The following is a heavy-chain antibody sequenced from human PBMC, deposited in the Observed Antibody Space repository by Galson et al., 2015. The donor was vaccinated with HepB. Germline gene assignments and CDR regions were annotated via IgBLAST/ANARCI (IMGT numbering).Heavy chain of an antibody. CDR2: INGDGSST. CDR1: GFPFSNYW. CDR3: ANLISGSPVEY. V-gene: IGHV3-74*03. D-gene: IGHD1-26*01. J-gene: IGHJ4*02. Sequence: SLRLSCAASGFPFSNYWMHWVRQAPGKGLVWVSHINGDGSSTTYADSVKGRFTISRDNAKNTLNLQMNSLTAEDTAVYYCANLISGSPVEYWGQGTLVSVSS.